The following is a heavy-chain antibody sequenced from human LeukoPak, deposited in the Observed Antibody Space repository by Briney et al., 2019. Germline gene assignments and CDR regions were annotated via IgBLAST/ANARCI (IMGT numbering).Heavy chain of an antibody. CDR1: GFTFSSYA. D-gene: IGHD2-2*01. V-gene: IGHV3-23*01. Sequence: PGGSLRLSCAASGFTFSSYAMSWGRQAPGKGLEWGSAISGSGGSTYYAASVKGRFTISTDNSKNTLYLQMNSLRAEYTAVYYCAKAAWYCSSTSCYGWGIFDYWGQGTLVTVSS. J-gene: IGHJ4*02. CDR2: ISGSGGST. CDR3: AKAAWYCSSTSCYGWGIFDY.